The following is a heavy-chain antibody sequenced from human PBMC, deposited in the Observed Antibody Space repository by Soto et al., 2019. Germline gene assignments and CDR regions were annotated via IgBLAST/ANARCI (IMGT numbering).Heavy chain of an antibody. CDR2: IWYDGSNK. CDR1: GFTFSSYG. D-gene: IGHD6-13*01. Sequence: GGSLRLSCAASGFTFSSYGMHWVRQAPGKGLEWVAVIWYDGSNKYYADSVKGRFTISRDNSKNTLYLQMNSLRAEDTAVYYCARNNVGAAGTISYFDYWGQGTLVTVSS. V-gene: IGHV3-33*01. J-gene: IGHJ4*02. CDR3: ARNNVGAAGTISYFDY.